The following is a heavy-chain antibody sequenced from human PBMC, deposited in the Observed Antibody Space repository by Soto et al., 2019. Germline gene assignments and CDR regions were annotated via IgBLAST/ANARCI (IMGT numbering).Heavy chain of an antibody. CDR1: GGSISSYY. D-gene: IGHD3-22*01. Sequence: SETLSLTCTVSGGSISSYYWSWIRQPPGKGLEWIGYIYYSGSTNYNPSLKSRVTISVDTSKNQFSLKLSSVTAADTAVYYCARGVNSSGYYDDYWGQGTLVTVSS. CDR3: ARGVNSSGYYDDY. CDR2: IYYSGST. V-gene: IGHV4-59*01. J-gene: IGHJ4*02.